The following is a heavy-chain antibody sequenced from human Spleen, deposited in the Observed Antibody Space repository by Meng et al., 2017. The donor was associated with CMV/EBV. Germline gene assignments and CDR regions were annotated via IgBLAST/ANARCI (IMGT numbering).Heavy chain of an antibody. D-gene: IGHD3-10*01. CDR2: INHSGST. Sequence: GSLRLSCAVYGGSFSGYYWSWIRQPPGKGLEWIGEINHSGSTNYNPSLKSRVTISVDTSKNQFSLKLSSVTAADTAVYYCARSGIVTMVRGVINGGGWFDPWGQGTLVTVSS. V-gene: IGHV4-34*01. J-gene: IGHJ5*02. CDR3: ARSGIVTMVRGVINGGGWFDP. CDR1: GGSFSGYY.